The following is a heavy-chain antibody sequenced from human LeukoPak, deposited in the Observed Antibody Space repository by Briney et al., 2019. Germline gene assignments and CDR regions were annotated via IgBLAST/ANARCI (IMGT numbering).Heavy chain of an antibody. J-gene: IGHJ6*02. CDR1: GFTFSSYN. Sequence: GGSLRLSCAATGFTFSSYNMNWVRQAPGKGLEWVSSISSSSSYIYYADSVKGRFTISRDNAKNSLYLQMNSLRAEDTAVYYCARDAVLLWFGAGMDVWGQGTTVTVSS. D-gene: IGHD3-10*01. CDR3: ARDAVLLWFGAGMDV. CDR2: ISSSSSYI. V-gene: IGHV3-21*01.